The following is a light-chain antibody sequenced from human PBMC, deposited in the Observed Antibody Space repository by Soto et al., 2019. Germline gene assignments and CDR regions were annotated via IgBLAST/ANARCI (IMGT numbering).Light chain of an antibody. J-gene: IGKJ1*01. CDR3: QDYSPYSWT. CDR1: ESISSW. Sequence: DIQMTQSPSTLSASVGDTVTITSRTSESISSWLDWYQEKPGKAPNLLIYDASSLESGVPSRFSGSGSGSEFTLTISSLQPDDFATYYCQDYSPYSWTFGQGTKVDIK. V-gene: IGKV1-5*01. CDR2: DAS.